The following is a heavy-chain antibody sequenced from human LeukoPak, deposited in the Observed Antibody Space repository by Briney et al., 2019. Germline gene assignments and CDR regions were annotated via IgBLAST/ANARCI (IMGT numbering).Heavy chain of an antibody. V-gene: IGHV1-8*01. CDR3: ARGRKVRGVIFATIYY. CDR2: MNPNSGNT. CDR1: GYTFTSYD. J-gene: IGHJ4*02. Sequence: ASVKVSCKASGYTFTSYDINWVRQATGQGLEWMGWMNPNSGNTGYAQKFQGKVTMTRNTSISTAYMELSSLRSEDTAVYYCARGRKVRGVIFATIYYWGQGTLVTVSS. D-gene: IGHD3-10*01.